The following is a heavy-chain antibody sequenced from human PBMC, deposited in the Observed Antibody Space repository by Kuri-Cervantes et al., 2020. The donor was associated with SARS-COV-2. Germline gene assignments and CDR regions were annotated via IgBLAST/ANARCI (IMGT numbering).Heavy chain of an antibody. V-gene: IGHV4-34*01. CDR2: INHSGST. CDR3: ARTGGRSGWYVY. J-gene: IGHJ4*02. CDR1: GFTFSDHY. D-gene: IGHD6-19*01. Sequence: SETLSLTCAASGFTFSDHYMEWVRQPPGKGLEWIGEINHSGSTNYNPSLKSRVTISVDTSKNQFSLKLSSVTAADTAVYYCARTGGRSGWYVYWGQGTLVTVSS.